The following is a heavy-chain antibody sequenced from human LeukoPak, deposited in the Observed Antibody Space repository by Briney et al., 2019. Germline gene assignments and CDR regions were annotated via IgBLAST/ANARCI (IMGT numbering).Heavy chain of an antibody. J-gene: IGHJ3*02. CDR3: ARDSASTGYMNAFDI. V-gene: IGHV4-61*08. D-gene: IGHD3-22*01. CDR2: IYYSGST. CDR1: GGSVTSSGYY. Sequence: SETLSLTCTVSGGSVTSSGYYWGWVRQPPGKGLEYIGYIYYSGSTNYNPSLKSRVTISVDTSKNQFSLKLRSVTAADTAVYYCARDSASTGYMNAFDIWGQGTMVTVSS.